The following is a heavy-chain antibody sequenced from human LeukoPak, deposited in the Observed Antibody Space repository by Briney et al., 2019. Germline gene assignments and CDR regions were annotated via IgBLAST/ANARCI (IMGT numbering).Heavy chain of an antibody. Sequence: SETLSLTCTVSGGSISSYYWSWIRQPPGKGLEWIGYIYYSGSTNYNPFLKSRVTISVDTSKNQFSLKLSSVTAADTAVYYCARGKGYDYVWGSYRYFYFDYWGQGTLVTVSS. V-gene: IGHV4-59*01. J-gene: IGHJ4*02. CDR2: IYYSGST. D-gene: IGHD3-16*02. CDR1: GGSISSYY. CDR3: ARGKGYDYVWGSYRYFYFDY.